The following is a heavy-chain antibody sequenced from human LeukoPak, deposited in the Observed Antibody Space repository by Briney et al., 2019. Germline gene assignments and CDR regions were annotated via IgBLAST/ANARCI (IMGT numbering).Heavy chain of an antibody. V-gene: IGHV1-18*01. CDR2: ISAYNGNT. CDR3: ARLIWSGYFFSIGETKSAFDI. D-gene: IGHD3-3*01. Sequence: GASVKGSCKASGYTFTSYGINWVRQAPGQGLEWMGWISAYNGNTNYAQKFQGRVTMTTDTSTSTAYMELRSLRSDETAVDYCARLIWSGYFFSIGETKSAFDIWGQGTMVTVSS. CDR1: GYTFTSYG. J-gene: IGHJ3*02.